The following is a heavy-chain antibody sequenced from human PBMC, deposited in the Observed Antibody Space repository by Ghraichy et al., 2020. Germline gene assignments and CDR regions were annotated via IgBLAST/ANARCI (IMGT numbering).Heavy chain of an antibody. V-gene: IGHV3-48*03. J-gene: IGHJ6*02. CDR1: GFTFSSYD. Sequence: GGSLRLSCVGFGFTFSSYDMNWVRQSPGKGLEWVSYISSSGRNKFYADSVKGRFTISRDNAQNTLSLQMNSLRDEDTAVYYCARPARVVRLYYFYGLDVWGQGTTVTVSS. D-gene: IGHD4-23*01. CDR3: ARPARVVRLYYFYGLDV. CDR2: ISSSGRNK.